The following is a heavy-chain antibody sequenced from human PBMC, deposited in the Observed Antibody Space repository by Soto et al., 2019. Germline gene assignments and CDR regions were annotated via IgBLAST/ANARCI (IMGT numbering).Heavy chain of an antibody. CDR2: IYYSGST. Sequence: ASETLSLTCTVSGGSISSGDYYWSWIRQPPGKGLEWIGYIYYSGSTYYNPSLKSRVTISVDTSKNQFSLKLSSVTAADTALYYCARETYYDFWSGPTAPWGQGTLVTVSS. V-gene: IGHV4-30-4*01. CDR1: GGSISSGDYY. D-gene: IGHD3-3*01. CDR3: ARETYYDFWSGPTAP. J-gene: IGHJ5*02.